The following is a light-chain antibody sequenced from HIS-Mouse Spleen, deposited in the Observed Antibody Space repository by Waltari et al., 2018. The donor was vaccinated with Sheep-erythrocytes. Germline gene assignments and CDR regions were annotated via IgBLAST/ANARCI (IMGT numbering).Light chain of an antibody. V-gene: IGLV3-21*02. J-gene: IGLJ1*01. Sequence: SYVLTQPPSVSVAPGQTARITCGGNNIGSKSVHWYQQKPGQAPVLVVYDDSDRPSGIPGRFSGSNSGNTATLTISRVEDGDEADYYCQVWDSSSDHPYVFGTGTKVTVL. CDR3: QVWDSSSDHPYV. CDR2: DDS. CDR1: NIGSKS.